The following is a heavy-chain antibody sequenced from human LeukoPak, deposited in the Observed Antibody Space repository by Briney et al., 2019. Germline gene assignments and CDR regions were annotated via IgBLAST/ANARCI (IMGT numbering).Heavy chain of an antibody. CDR3: ARMALDGGDSIGFDS. CDR1: GYTFTDYF. J-gene: IGHJ5*01. CDR2: INPNIGDA. D-gene: IGHD2-21*02. V-gene: IGHV1-2*02. Sequence: GASVKVSSKASGYTFTDYFIHWVRQAPGQGLEWMGWINPNIGDASYAQKFQDRVTMTRDRSINTAYMELSRLTSDDTAVYYCARMALDGGDSIGFDSWGQGTLVTVSS.